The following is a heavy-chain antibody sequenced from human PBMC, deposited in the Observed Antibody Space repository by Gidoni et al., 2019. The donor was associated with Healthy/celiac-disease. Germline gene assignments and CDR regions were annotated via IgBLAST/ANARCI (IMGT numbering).Heavy chain of an antibody. CDR3: ARGANYYYGMDV. V-gene: IGHV4-34*01. CDR2: SNHSGST. J-gene: IGHJ6*02. CDR1: GGSFSGYY. Sequence: QVQLQQWGAGLLKPSETLSLTCAVYGGSFSGYYWSWIRQPPGKGLEWIGESNHSGSTNYNPSLKSRVTISVDTSKNQFSLKLSSVTAADTAVYYCARGANYYYGMDVWGQGTTVTVSS.